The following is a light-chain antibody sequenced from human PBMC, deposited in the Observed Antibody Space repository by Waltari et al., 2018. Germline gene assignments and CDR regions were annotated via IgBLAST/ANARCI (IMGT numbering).Light chain of an antibody. CDR1: SGSVSGPSY. J-gene: IGLJ3*02. V-gene: IGLV8-61*01. CDR2: KGN. CDR3: LLYMGSGIWV. Sequence: QTVVTQEPPLSVTPVGPVTPTCALRSGSVSGPSYATWYQQTPGQAPRTLVYKGNTRSSGVPDRFSGSILGNKAALTITGAQADDESDYYCLLYMGSGIWVFGGGTKLTVL.